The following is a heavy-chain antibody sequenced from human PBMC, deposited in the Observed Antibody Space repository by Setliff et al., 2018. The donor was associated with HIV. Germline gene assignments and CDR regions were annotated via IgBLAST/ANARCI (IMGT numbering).Heavy chain of an antibody. J-gene: IGHJ6*01. D-gene: IGHD3-22*01. V-gene: IGHV1-18*01. CDR1: GYTLTSYG. Sequence: AXVKVXXXASGYTLTSYGISWVRQAPGQGLEWMGWISAYNGNTNYAQKLQGRVTVTTDTSTNTAYMELRSLRSAXXSVSYCARTNKSSGSYYYYYXXDVXXXGTTVTVSS. CDR2: ISAYNGNT. CDR3: ARTNKSSGSYYYYYXXDV.